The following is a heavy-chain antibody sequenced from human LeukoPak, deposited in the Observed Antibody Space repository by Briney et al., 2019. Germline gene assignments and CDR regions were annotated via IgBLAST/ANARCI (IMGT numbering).Heavy chain of an antibody. Sequence: GGSLKLSCAASGFTFSDSAMHWVRQASGKGLEWVGRIRSNTKNYATAYAESMKGRFTISRDDSKNTAYLQMNSLKADDTAVYFCTTVADDSSGYFYVSFDYWGHGTLVTVSS. V-gene: IGHV3-73*01. D-gene: IGHD3-22*01. CDR3: TTVADDSSGYFYVSFDY. CDR2: IRSNTKNYAT. CDR1: GFTFSDSA. J-gene: IGHJ4*01.